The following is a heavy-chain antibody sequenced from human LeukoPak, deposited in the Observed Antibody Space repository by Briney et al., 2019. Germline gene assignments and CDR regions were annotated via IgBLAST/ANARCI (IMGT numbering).Heavy chain of an antibody. CDR3: AKDMVRGANSGFDY. J-gene: IGHJ4*02. CDR1: GFTFSSYA. CDR2: ISGSGGST. D-gene: IGHD3-10*01. Sequence: GASLRLSCAASGFTFSSYAMSWVRQAPGKGLDWVLGISGSGGSTYYTDSVKGRFTISRDNSKNTLYLQMNSLRAEDTAVYYCAKDMVRGANSGFDYWGQGTLVTVSS. V-gene: IGHV3-23*01.